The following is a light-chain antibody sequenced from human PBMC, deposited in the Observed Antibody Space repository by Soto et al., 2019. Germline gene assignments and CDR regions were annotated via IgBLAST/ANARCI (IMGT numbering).Light chain of an antibody. CDR3: QQSHSNLVT. Sequence: DIQMTQSPSSLSASVGDRVTITCRASQSIGTFLNWYQQKSGMAPKLLVYGASTLQSEVPLRVSGSGTGTDFTLTLSNLQAEDSATYYCQQSHSNLVTFGGGTKVEIK. CDR1: QSIGTF. J-gene: IGKJ4*01. CDR2: GAS. V-gene: IGKV1-39*01.